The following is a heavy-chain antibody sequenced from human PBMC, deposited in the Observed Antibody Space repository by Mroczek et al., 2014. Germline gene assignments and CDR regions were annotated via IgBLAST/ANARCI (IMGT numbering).Heavy chain of an antibody. V-gene: IGHV4-34*01. CDR2: INHSGST. CDR1: GGSFSGYY. D-gene: IGHD5-24*01. CDR3: ARGRDGYNATHFDY. J-gene: IGHJ4*02. Sequence: QVQLQQWGAGLLKPSETLSLTCAVYGGSFSGYYWSWIRQPPGKGLEWIGEINHSGSTNYNPSLKSRVTISVDTSKNQFSLKLSSVTAADTAVYYCARGRDGYNATHFDYWGQGTLVTVSS.